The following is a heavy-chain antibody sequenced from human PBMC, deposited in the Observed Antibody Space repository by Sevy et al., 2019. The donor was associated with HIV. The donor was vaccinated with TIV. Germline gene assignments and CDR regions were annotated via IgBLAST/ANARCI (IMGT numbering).Heavy chain of an antibody. CDR3: VKGPADLWFGELTPDAFDI. D-gene: IGHD3-10*01. CDR2: ISSNGGST. CDR1: GFTFSSYA. J-gene: IGHJ3*02. V-gene: IGHV3-64D*06. Sequence: GGSLRLSCSASGFTFSSYAMHWVRQAPGKGLEYVSAISSNGGSTYYADSVKGRFTISRDNSKNTLYLQMSSLRAEDTAVYYCVKGPADLWFGELTPDAFDIWGQGTMVTVSS.